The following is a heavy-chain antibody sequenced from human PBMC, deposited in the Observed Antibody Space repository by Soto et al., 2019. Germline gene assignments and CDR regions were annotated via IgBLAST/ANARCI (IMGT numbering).Heavy chain of an antibody. D-gene: IGHD6-13*01. CDR1: GFTFSSYW. V-gene: IGHV3-7*01. J-gene: IGHJ4*02. CDR3: ARERGGSSWPVFDY. Sequence: GGSLRLSCAASGFTFSSYWMSWVRQAPGKGLEWVANIKQDGSEKYYVDSVKGRFTISRDNAKNSLYLQMNSLRAEDTAVYYCARERGGSSWPVFDYWGQGTLVTVSS. CDR2: IKQDGSEK.